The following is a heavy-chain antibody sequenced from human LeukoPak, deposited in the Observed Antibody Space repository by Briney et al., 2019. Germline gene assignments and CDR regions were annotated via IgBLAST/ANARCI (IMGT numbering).Heavy chain of an antibody. CDR2: IHISGST. J-gene: IGHJ5*02. Sequence: SETLSLTCTVSGGSISTYYWSWIRQSAGKGLEWIGRIHISGSTTYNPSLKSRVTMSVDTSKNQFPLKMSSVTAADTAIYYCARDRSSSWHKDWFDPWGQGTLVTVSP. CDR1: GGSISTYY. CDR3: ARDRSSSWHKDWFDP. V-gene: IGHV4-4*07. D-gene: IGHD6-13*01.